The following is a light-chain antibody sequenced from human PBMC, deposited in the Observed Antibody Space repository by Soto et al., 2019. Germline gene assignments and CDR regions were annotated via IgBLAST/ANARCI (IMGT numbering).Light chain of an antibody. CDR3: QQYNTYSRT. CDR2: DAS. J-gene: IGKJ1*01. Sequence: DIQMTQSPSTLSASAGDRVTITCRASQSITSWLAWYQQKPGKAPKVLIYDASSLDSGVPSRFSGSGSGTEFTLTISSLQPDDFATYYCQQYNTYSRTFGQGTKVDIK. V-gene: IGKV1-5*01. CDR1: QSITSW.